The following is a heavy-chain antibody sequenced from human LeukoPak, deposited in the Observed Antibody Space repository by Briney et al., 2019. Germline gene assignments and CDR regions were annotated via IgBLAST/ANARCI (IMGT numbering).Heavy chain of an antibody. J-gene: IGHJ4*02. Sequence: GGSLRLSCTASGFTFSNFWMGWVRQAPGKGLEWVANIKQDETEKFYLGSVKGRFTISRDNAKNSLYLQMNSLRVEDTALYYCARGQYQLLNFDYWGQGTLVTVSS. CDR2: IKQDETEK. CDR3: ARGQYQLLNFDY. D-gene: IGHD2-2*01. CDR1: GFTFSNFW. V-gene: IGHV3-7*03.